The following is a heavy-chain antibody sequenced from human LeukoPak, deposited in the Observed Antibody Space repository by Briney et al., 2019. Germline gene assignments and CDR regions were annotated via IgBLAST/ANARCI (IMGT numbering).Heavy chain of an antibody. CDR2: INPDGRDT. CDR1: GFTFNTYT. J-gene: IGHJ1*01. V-gene: IGHV3-7*01. Sequence: GGSLRLSCAAPGFTFNTYTMNWVRQAPGKGLEWVAHINPDGRDTYYVDSVKGRFTISRDNAQNSMYLQMNSLRVEDTAVYYCTSWGDTTAEYFQRWGQGTLVTVSS. D-gene: IGHD2-21*02. CDR3: TSWGDTTAEYFQR.